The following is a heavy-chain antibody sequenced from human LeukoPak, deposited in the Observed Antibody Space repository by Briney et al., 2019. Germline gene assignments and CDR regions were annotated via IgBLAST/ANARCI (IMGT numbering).Heavy chain of an antibody. CDR1: GFTFSSYG. D-gene: IGHD6-6*01. CDR2: IWYDGSNK. V-gene: IGHV3-33*01. CDR3: ARAVRDYMDV. J-gene: IGHJ6*03. Sequence: GGSLRLSRAASGFTFSSYGMHWVRQAPGKGLVWVAVIWYDGSNKYYADSVKGRFTISRDNSKNTLYLQMNSLRAEDTAVYYCARAVRDYMDVWGKGTTVTVSS.